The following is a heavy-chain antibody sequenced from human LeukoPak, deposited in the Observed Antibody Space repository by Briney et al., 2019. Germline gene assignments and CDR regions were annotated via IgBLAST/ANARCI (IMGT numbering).Heavy chain of an antibody. J-gene: IGHJ4*02. CDR3: AKEVSSWYFDH. V-gene: IGHV3-23*01. D-gene: IGHD6-13*01. CDR1: GFTFSWNA. Sequence: GALRLSCAASGFTFSWNAMSWVRQAPGKGLEWVSGISGSGGSTYYADSVRGRFTISRDNSKNTLYLQMNSLRAEDTAVYYCAKEVSSWYFDHWGQGTLVTVS. CDR2: ISGSGGST.